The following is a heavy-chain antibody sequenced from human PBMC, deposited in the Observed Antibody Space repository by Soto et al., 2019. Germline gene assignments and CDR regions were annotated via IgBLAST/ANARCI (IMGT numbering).Heavy chain of an antibody. CDR1: GGSISSGGYS. V-gene: IGHV4-30-2*01. J-gene: IGHJ5*02. CDR2: IYHSGST. CDR3: ARDPVGSSSGWFDT. Sequence: PSETLSLTCAVSGGSISSGGYSWSWIRQPPGKGLEWIGYIYHSGSTYYNPSLKSRVTISVDRSKNQFSLKLSSVTAADTAVYYCARDPVGSSSGWFDTWGQGTLATVSS. D-gene: IGHD6-6*01.